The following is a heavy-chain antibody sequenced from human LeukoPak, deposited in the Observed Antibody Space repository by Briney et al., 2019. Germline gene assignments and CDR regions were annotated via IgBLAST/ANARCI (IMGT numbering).Heavy chain of an antibody. D-gene: IGHD6-13*01. CDR2: IYYSGST. J-gene: IGHJ4*02. V-gene: IGHV4-59*01. Sequence: TSETLSLTCTVPGGSISRYYWSWIRQPPGKGLEWIGYIYYSGSTNYNPSLKSRVTISVDTSKNQFSLKLSSVTAADTALYYCARSRGYFDYWGQGTLVTVSS. CDR1: GGSISRYY. CDR3: ARSRGYFDY.